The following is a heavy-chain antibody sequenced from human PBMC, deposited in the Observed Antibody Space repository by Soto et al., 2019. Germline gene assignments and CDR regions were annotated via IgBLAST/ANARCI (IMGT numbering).Heavy chain of an antibody. J-gene: IGHJ4*02. V-gene: IGHV4-61*01. CDR3: ARRVPVAGTGFDY. CDR2: IYYSGST. Sequence: QVQLQESGPGLVKPSETLSLTCTVSGGSVNSGSYYWSWIRQPPGKGLEWIGYIYYSGSTNYNPSLKSRVTISLDTSKNQFSLKLSSVTAADTAVYYCARRVPVAGTGFDYWGRGTLVTVSS. D-gene: IGHD6-19*01. CDR1: GGSVNSGSYY.